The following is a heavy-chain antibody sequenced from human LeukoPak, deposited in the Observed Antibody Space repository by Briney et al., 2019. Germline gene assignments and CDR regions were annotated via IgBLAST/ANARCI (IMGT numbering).Heavy chain of an antibody. CDR1: GFTFDDYG. J-gene: IGHJ6*03. Sequence: GGSLRLSCAASGFTFDDYGMSWVRQAPGKGLEWVSGINWNGGSTGYADSVKGRFTISRDNAKNSLYLQMNSLRAEDTALYHCARVSSSSIYYYMDVWGKGTTVTVSS. V-gene: IGHV3-20*01. CDR2: INWNGGST. D-gene: IGHD6-13*01. CDR3: ARVSSSSIYYYMDV.